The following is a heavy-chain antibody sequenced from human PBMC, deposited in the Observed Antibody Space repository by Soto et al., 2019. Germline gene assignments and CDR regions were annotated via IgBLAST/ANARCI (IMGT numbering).Heavy chain of an antibody. D-gene: IGHD2-15*01. CDR2: ISAYNGNT. CDR1: GYTFTSYG. V-gene: IGHV1-18*01. CDR3: ARPEYCSGGSCYPGFVDY. Sequence: GASVKVSCKASGYTFTSYGISWVRQAPGQGLEWMGWISAYNGNTNYAQKLQGRVTMTTDTSTSTAYMELRSLRSDDTAVYYCARPEYCSGGSCYPGFVDYWGQGTLVTVSS. J-gene: IGHJ4*02.